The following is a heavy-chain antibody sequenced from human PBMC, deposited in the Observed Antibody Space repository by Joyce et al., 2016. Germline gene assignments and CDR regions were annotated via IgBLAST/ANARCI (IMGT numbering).Heavy chain of an antibody. D-gene: IGHD5-18*01. CDR2: VYLHGIT. Sequence: QVQLQESGPGLVKPSEPLSLTCGVSGLSFDLHSFWGWIRQPPGKGLEWIGNVYLHGITHYSPSLKSRVTRSMDTSKNQFSLNLNSLTAADTAVYFCARRPYNVHTPLGSDWYFDLWGRGTLVTVSS. V-gene: IGHV4-38-2*01. J-gene: IGHJ2*01. CDR1: GLSFDLHSF. CDR3: ARRPYNVHTPLGSDWYFDL.